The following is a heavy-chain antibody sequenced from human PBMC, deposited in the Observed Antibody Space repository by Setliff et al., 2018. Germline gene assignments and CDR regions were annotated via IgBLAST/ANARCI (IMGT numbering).Heavy chain of an antibody. CDR3: ARWRFITPQPLFDY. CDR1: GGSISSGDAS. V-gene: IGHV4-30-2*03. Sequence: KTSETLSLTCAVSGGSISSGDASWSWVRQPPGKGLEWIGSIYHSGSTYYNPSLKSRVTISVDTSKNQFSLKLSSVTAADTAVYYCARWRFITPQPLFDYWGQGTLVTAPQ. J-gene: IGHJ4*02. CDR2: IYHSGST. D-gene: IGHD3-22*01.